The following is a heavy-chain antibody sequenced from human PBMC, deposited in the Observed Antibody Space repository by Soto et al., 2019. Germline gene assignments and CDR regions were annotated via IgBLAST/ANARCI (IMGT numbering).Heavy chain of an antibody. V-gene: IGHV4-34*01. CDR1: GGSFSGYY. D-gene: IGHD2-8*01. CDR2: TDHSGST. Sequence: PSETLSLTCAVSGGSFSGYYWSWIRQSPGGGLEWIGETDHSGSTSYNPSLNSRVTISVDTSKNQFSLILTSVTAADTAVYYCARVYQVLGLYYFDYWGQGTLVTVSS. J-gene: IGHJ4*02. CDR3: ARVYQVLGLYYFDY.